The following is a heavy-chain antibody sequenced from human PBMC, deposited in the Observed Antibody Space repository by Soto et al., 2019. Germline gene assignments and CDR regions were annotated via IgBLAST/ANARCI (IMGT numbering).Heavy chain of an antibody. Sequence: SETLSLTCTVSGGSISSYYWSWIRQPPGKGLEWIGYIYYSGSTNYNPSLKSRVTISVDTSKNQFSLKLSSVTAADTAVYYCARVSYKGPDYVWGSYRSFDYWGQGTLVTVSS. V-gene: IGHV4-59*01. CDR1: GGSISSYY. CDR2: IYYSGST. J-gene: IGHJ4*02. D-gene: IGHD3-16*02. CDR3: ARVSYKGPDYVWGSYRSFDY.